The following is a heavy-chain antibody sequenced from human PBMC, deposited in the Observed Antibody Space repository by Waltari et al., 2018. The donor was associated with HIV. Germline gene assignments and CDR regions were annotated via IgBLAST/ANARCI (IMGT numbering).Heavy chain of an antibody. CDR1: GGSISSYY. D-gene: IGHD2-2*01. Sequence: QVQLQESGPGLVKPSETLSLTCTVSGGSISSYYWSWIRQPPGKGLEWIGYIYYSGSTNYNPSLKSRVTISVDTSKNQFSLKLSSVTAADTAVYYCARGVPPGDWGQGTLVTVSS. CDR3: ARGVPPGD. V-gene: IGHV4-59*01. J-gene: IGHJ4*02. CDR2: IYYSGST.